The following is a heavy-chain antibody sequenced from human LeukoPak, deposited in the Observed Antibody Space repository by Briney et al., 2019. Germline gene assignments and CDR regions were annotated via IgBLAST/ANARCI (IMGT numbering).Heavy chain of an antibody. CDR2: INRTGCA. CDR3: ASQEGGCNRYWYFDL. V-gene: IGHV4-34*01. D-gene: IGHD4-23*01. Sequence: ADTLSLTCAVCGRSLSRYYWSWIRQPPGRGLEGIGEINRTGCANYNPSLTSRVTVCVDTSKNLFSLKLSSVTAADTAVYYCASQEGGCNRYWYFDLWGRGTLVTVSS. J-gene: IGHJ2*01. CDR1: GRSLSRYY.